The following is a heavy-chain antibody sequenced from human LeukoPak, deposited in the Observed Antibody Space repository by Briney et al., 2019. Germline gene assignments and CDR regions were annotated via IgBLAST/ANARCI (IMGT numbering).Heavy chain of an antibody. Sequence: PGGSLRLSCAASGFTFSTYGMNWVRQAPGKGLEWVSSISSSSSYIYYADSVKGRFTISRDNAKNSLYLQMNSLRAEDTAVYYCARLEVATIGLWGQGTLVTVSS. CDR1: GFTFSTYG. CDR3: ARLEVATIGL. D-gene: IGHD5-12*01. V-gene: IGHV3-21*01. J-gene: IGHJ4*02. CDR2: ISSSSSYI.